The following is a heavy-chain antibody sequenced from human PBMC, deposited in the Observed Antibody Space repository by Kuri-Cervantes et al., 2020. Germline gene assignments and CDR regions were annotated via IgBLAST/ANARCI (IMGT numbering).Heavy chain of an antibody. CDR3: ARGIAAHRVSYYYYYMDV. V-gene: IGHV4-61*01. D-gene: IGHD6-13*01. J-gene: IGHJ6*03. CDR2: IYYSGGT. Sequence: SETLSLTCTVSGGSISSSSYYWSWIRQPPGKGLEWIGYIYYSGGTNYNPSLKSRVTISVDTSKNQFSLKLSSVTAADTAVYYCARGIAAHRVSYYYYYMDVWGKGTTVTVSS. CDR1: GGSISSSSYY.